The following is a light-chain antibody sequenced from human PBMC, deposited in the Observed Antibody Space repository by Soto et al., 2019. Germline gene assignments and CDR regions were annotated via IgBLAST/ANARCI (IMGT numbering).Light chain of an antibody. CDR2: GAS. Sequence: EIVLKQSPGTLSLFPGERATLVSRASQSVFNNHIGWYQQKPGQAPRLLIYGASSRATGIPDRLSGSGSGTDFTLTISSLQPDDFATYYCQHYNSYSEAFGQGTKVDIK. J-gene: IGKJ1*01. CDR3: QHYNSYSEA. V-gene: IGKV3-20*01. CDR1: QSVFNNH.